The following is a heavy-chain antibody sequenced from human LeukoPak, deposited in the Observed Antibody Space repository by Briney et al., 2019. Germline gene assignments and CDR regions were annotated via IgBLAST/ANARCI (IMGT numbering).Heavy chain of an antibody. J-gene: IGHJ6*03. D-gene: IGHD4-17*01. CDR1: GFTFSSYW. V-gene: IGHV3-74*01. Sequence: GGSLRLSCAASGFTFSSYWMHWVRQAPGKGLVWVSRINTDGSSTSYADSVKGRFTISRDNAKNTLYLQMNSLRAEDTAVYYRARGDYAYYYYYYMDVWGKGTTVTVSS. CDR2: INTDGSST. CDR3: ARGDYAYYYYYYMDV.